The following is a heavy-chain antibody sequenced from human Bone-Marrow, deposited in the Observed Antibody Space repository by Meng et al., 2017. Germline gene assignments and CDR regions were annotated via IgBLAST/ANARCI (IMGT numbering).Heavy chain of an antibody. CDR2: IIPILGIA. V-gene: IGHV1-69*04. Sequence: SVKVSCKASGGTFSSYTISWVRQAPGQGLEWMGRIIPILGIANYAQKFQGRVTITADKSTSTAYMELSSLRSEDTAVYYCARDTYSSSWYLASAFDIWGQGTRVTVSS. CDR3: ARDTYSSSWYLASAFDI. J-gene: IGHJ3*02. CDR1: GGTFSSYT. D-gene: IGHD6-13*01.